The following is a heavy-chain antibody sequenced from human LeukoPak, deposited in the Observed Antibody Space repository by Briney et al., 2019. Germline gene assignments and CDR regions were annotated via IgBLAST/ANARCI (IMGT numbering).Heavy chain of an antibody. CDR2: IYYSGST. CDR1: GGSISSYY. J-gene: IGHJ4*02. V-gene: IGHV4-59*05. CDR3: ATDWTY. Sequence: PSETLSLTCTVSGGSISSYYWSWIRQPPGKGLEWIGSIYYSGSTYYNPSLKSRVTISVDTSKNQFSLKLSSVTAADTAVYYCATDWTYWGQGTLVTVSS. D-gene: IGHD3/OR15-3a*01.